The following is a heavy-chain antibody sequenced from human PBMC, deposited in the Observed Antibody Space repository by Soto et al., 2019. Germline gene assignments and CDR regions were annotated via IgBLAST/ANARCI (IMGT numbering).Heavy chain of an antibody. CDR2: IYYSGST. D-gene: IGHD2-2*01. CDR3: ARVVAVVPAAVPNWFDP. J-gene: IGHJ5*02. CDR1: GGSISSGGYY. V-gene: IGHV4-31*03. Sequence: SETLSLTCTVSGGSISSGGYYWSWIRQHPGKGLEWIGYIYYSGSTYYNPSLKSRVTISVDTSKNQFSLKLSSVTAADTAVYYCARVVAVVPAAVPNWFDPWGQGTLVTVSS.